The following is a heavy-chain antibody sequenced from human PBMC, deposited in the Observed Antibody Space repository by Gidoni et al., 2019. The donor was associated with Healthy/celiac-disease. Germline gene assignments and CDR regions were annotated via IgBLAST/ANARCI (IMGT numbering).Heavy chain of an antibody. CDR3: ARAPLAYDSSGSYFDY. CDR2: INHSGST. CDR1: GGSFSGYY. D-gene: IGHD3-22*01. Sequence: QVQLQQWGAGLLKPSETLSLTCAVYGGSFSGYYWSWIRQPPGQGLEWIGEINHSGSTNYNPSLKSRVTISVDTSKNQFSLKLSSVTAADTAVYYCARAPLAYDSSGSYFDYWGQGTLVTVSS. J-gene: IGHJ4*02. V-gene: IGHV4-34*01.